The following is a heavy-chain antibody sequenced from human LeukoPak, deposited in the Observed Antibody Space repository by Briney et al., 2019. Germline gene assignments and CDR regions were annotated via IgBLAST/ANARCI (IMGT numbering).Heavy chain of an antibody. Sequence: PGGSLRLSCTASGFIFRNYAIHWARQAPGKGLEWVAFISSDGSEKYYADSVKGRFPISRDNSKNTMYLQMNSLRPNDTAVYYCARRGVVSEIHYSYYYRDVWGKGTTVTVSS. CDR1: GFIFRNYA. D-gene: IGHD5/OR15-5a*01. V-gene: IGHV3-30*01. J-gene: IGHJ6*03. CDR3: ARRGVVSEIHYSYYYRDV. CDR2: ISSDGSEK.